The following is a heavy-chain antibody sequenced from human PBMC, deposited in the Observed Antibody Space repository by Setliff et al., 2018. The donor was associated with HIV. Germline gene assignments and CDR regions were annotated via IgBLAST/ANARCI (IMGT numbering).Heavy chain of an antibody. CDR2: IRGSGGST. D-gene: IGHD1-26*01. V-gene: IGHV3-23*01. CDR1: GFTFSSYV. J-gene: IGHJ6*02. CDR3: ANIVGAMPPYGMDV. Sequence: PGGSLRLSCAASGFTFSSYVMSWVRQAPGKGLEWVSAIRGSGGSTYYADSVKGRFTISRDNSKNTLYLQMNSLRAEDTAVYYCANIVGAMPPYGMDVWGQGTTVTVSS.